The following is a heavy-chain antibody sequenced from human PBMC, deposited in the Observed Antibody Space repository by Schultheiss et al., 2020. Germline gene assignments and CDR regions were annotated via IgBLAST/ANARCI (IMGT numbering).Heavy chain of an antibody. Sequence: SETLSLTCTVSGGSISSGGYYWSWIRQHPGKGLEWIGYIYYSGSTYYNPSLKSRVTISVDTSKNQFSLKLSSVTAADTAVYYCARDWGGYCSGGSCYLRPGWYFDLWGRGTLVTVSS. D-gene: IGHD2-15*01. CDR2: IYYSGST. J-gene: IGHJ2*01. CDR1: GGSISSGGYY. CDR3: ARDWGGYCSGGSCYLRPGWYFDL. V-gene: IGHV4-31*03.